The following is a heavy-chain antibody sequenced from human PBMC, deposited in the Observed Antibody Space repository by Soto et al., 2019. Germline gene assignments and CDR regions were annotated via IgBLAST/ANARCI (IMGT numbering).Heavy chain of an antibody. CDR2: INHGGST. Sequence: SETLSLTCAVYGGSFSGYYWSWIRQPPGKGLDWIGEINHGGSTNYNPSLKSRVTISIDTSKNQFSLKLSSVTAADTAVYYCASGGQTIIPKDWGQGTLVTVS. CDR1: GGSFSGYY. D-gene: IGHD5-12*01. CDR3: ASGGQTIIPKD. J-gene: IGHJ4*02. V-gene: IGHV4-34*01.